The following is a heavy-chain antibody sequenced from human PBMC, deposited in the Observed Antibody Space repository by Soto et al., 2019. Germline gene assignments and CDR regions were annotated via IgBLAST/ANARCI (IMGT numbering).Heavy chain of an antibody. CDR1: VGSISGGGFS. J-gene: IGHJ4*02. CDR2: ILHTWGT. D-gene: IGHD3-10*01. CDR3: ARLQFGEGFEY. Sequence: PSETLSLTCAVSVGSISGGGFSLSWIRQPAGKGLEWIGYILHTWGTQYNPSLKSRVSMSVDKSKNQFSLHLTSVTAADTAVYYCARLQFGEGFEYWGQGAMVTVSS. V-gene: IGHV4-30-2*01.